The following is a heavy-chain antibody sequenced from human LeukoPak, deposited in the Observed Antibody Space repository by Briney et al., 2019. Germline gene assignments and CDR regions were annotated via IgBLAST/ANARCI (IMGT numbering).Heavy chain of an antibody. CDR3: ARDLNNQGYYDFWSGYSPDAFDI. Sequence: ASVKVSCKASGYTFTGYYMHWVRQAPGQGLEWMGWINPNSGGTNYAQKFQGRVTMTRDTSISTAYMELSRLRSDDTAVHYCARDLNNQGYYDFWSGYSPDAFDIWGQGTMVTVSS. CDR2: INPNSGGT. CDR1: GYTFTGYY. J-gene: IGHJ3*02. D-gene: IGHD3-3*01. V-gene: IGHV1-2*02.